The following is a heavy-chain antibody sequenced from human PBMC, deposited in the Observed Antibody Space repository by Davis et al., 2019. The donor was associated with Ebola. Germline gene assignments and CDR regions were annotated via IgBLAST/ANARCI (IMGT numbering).Heavy chain of an antibody. CDR3: TRHVPGDFWYFDL. CDR2: INSDGSFT. V-gene: IGHV3-74*01. CDR1: GITFRNNW. Sequence: PGGSLRLSCAASGITFRNNWMQWVRQAPGKGLEWVSRINSDGSFTSYADSVKGRFTISRDNSKNTVDLQMDSLRAEDAAVYYCTRHVPGDFWYFDLWGRGTLVTVSS. D-gene: IGHD4-17*01. J-gene: IGHJ2*01.